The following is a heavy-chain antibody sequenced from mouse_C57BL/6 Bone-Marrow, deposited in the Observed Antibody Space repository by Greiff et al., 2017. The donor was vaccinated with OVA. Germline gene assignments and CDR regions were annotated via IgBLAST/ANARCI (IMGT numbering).Heavy chain of an antibody. CDR1: GFNITDDC. CDR3: TSYRY. CDR2: IDPDNGDT. Sequence: EVQLQQSGAELVRPGASVKLSCTASGFNITDDCMHCVKERPEQGLEWIGWIDPDNGDTEYASKFQGKATITADTSSKTVYLQLSSLTSEDTAVYYCTSYRYCGRGTTLTVSS. J-gene: IGHJ2*01. V-gene: IGHV14-4*01.